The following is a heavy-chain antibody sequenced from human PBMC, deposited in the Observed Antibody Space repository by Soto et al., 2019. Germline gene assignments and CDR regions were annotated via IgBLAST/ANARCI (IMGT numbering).Heavy chain of an antibody. CDR2: IYWNEDK. CDR1: AFSLSTNGVG. J-gene: IGHJ4*02. D-gene: IGHD2-8*01. CDR3: VHTVMVHTITGGHYFDY. Sequence: SGPTLVNPTHTLTQTCTFSAFSLSTNGVGVGWIRQPPGNPLEWLSVIYWNEDKRYSRSLKSRLSITKDTSKNQVVLTMTTMDPVDTATSYCVHTVMVHTITGGHYFDYWGPGTLVTVSS. V-gene: IGHV2-5*01.